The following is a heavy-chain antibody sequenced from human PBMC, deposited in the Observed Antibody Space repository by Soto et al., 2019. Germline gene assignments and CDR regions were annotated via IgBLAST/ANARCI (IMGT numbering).Heavy chain of an antibody. CDR1: GFTFSKFW. CDR3: AGAAADV. V-gene: IGHV3-74*01. J-gene: IGHJ6*02. CDR2: FNSDGSNK. D-gene: IGHD2-15*01. Sequence: EVQLVESGGSVVQPGGSLRLSCAASGFTFSKFWIHWVRQAPGKGPEWVSSFNSDGSNKSYADSVKGRFTISRDNAKNTRYRQMASLCGEDTAVYYGAGAAADVWGQGTPVTVSS.